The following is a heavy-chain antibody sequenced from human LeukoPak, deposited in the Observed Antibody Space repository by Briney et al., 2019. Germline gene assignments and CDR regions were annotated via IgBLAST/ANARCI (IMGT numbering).Heavy chain of an antibody. CDR2: IDSTGAYT. V-gene: IGHV3-23*01. CDR1: GFIFSNYA. J-gene: IGHJ4*02. Sequence: PGGSLRLSCAASGFIFSNYAMSWVRQAPEKGLEWVSAIDSTGAYTWYADSVKGRFTISEDSSKTILYLQMNSLRAEDAAVYFCAKGSAAGRPYYFDYWGQGTLVTVSS. D-gene: IGHD6-25*01. CDR3: AKGSAAGRPYYFDY.